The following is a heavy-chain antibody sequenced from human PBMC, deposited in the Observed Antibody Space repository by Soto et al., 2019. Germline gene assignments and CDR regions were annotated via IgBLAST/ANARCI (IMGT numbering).Heavy chain of an antibody. Sequence: QVQLQQWGAGLLKPSETLSLTCAVYGGSFSGYYWTWIRQPPGKGLEWIGEINHSGSTNYNPSLRSRVIISVVTTNHHFTLKLSSVPAADTAVFYCAMGYGRNFDYWGQGTLVTVSS. V-gene: IGHV4-34*01. CDR3: AMGYGRNFDY. J-gene: IGHJ4*02. CDR2: INHSGST. CDR1: GGSFSGYY. D-gene: IGHD5-18*01.